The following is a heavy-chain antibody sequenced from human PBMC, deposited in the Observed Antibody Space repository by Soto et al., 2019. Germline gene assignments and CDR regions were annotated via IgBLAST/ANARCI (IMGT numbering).Heavy chain of an antibody. CDR1: GYTFTGYY. J-gene: IGHJ4*02. CDR2: INPNSGGT. D-gene: IGHD3-22*01. Sequence: QVQLVQSGAEVKKPGASVKVSCKASGYTFTGYYMHWVRQAPGQGLEWMGWINPNSGGTNYAQKFQGRVTMTRDTSISTVYMELSSLRSEDTALYYCARDFYDSSCFDFWGQGTLVTVSS. CDR3: ARDFYDSSCFDF. V-gene: IGHV1-2*02.